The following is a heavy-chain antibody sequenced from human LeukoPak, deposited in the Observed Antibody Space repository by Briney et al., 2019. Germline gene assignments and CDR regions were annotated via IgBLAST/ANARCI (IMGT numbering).Heavy chain of an antibody. J-gene: IGHJ4*02. CDR1: GFTFSSYG. CDR3: ARDGSYYDSSGYLDY. Sequence: GRSLRLSCAASGFTFSSYGMHWVRQAPGKGLEWVAVIWYDGSNKYYADSVKGRFTISRDNSKNTLYLQMNSLRAEDTAVYYCARDGSYYDSSGYLDYWGQGTLVTVSS. V-gene: IGHV3-33*01. D-gene: IGHD3-22*01. CDR2: IWYDGSNK.